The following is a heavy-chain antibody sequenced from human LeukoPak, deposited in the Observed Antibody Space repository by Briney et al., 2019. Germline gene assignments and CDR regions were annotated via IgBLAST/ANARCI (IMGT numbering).Heavy chain of an antibody. CDR3: AKWPEGATPKFHH. CDR1: GFTFSDYW. CDR2: ISASGHAT. Sequence: GGSLRLSCTASGFTFSDYWMTWVRQAPGKGLEAPGKGLEWVSTISASGHATYYPDSVRGRFTISRDNSKSTLHLQMDSLRAEDSALYYCAKWPEGATPKFHHWGQGTLVTVSS. J-gene: IGHJ4*02. V-gene: IGHV3-23*01. D-gene: IGHD1-26*01.